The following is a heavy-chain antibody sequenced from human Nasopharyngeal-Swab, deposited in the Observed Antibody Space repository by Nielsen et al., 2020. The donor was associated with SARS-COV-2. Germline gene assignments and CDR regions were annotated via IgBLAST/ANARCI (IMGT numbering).Heavy chain of an antibody. CDR1: GFTFDDYA. CDR2: ISWNSGSI. CDR3: AKALSGVVRGVMNY. J-gene: IGHJ4*02. Sequence: SLKISCAASGFTFDDYAMHWVRQAPGKGLEWVSGISWNSGSIGYADSVKGRLTISRDNAKNSLYLQMNSLRAEDTALYYCAKALSGVVRGVMNYWGQGTLVTVSS. V-gene: IGHV3-9*01. D-gene: IGHD3-10*01.